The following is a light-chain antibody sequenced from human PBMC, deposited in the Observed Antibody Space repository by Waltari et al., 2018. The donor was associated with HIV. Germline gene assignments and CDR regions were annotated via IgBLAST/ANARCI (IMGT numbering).Light chain of an antibody. CDR1: QSIGSC. CDR3: HQSSSLPLT. V-gene: IGKV6-21*01. Sequence: IELTHSADFQSVPATEKVTITCRAGQSIGSCLHWYQQKPDHSPTLLIKHASQSFAGVPSRFIGSGSGTDFTLTINSLEAEDAATYYCHQSSSLPLTFGGVTKVEIK. J-gene: IGKJ4*01. CDR2: HAS.